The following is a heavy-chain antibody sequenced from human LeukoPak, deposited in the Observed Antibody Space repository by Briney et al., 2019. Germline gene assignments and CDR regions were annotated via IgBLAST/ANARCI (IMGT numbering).Heavy chain of an antibody. D-gene: IGHD5-18*01. CDR2: IRYDGSNK. Sequence: PGGSLRLSCAASGFTFSSYGMHWVRQAPGKGLEWVAFIRYDGSNKYYADSVKGRFTISRDNSKNTLYLQMNSLRAEDTAVYYCAKDTAAMVPCYFDYWGQGTLVTVSS. CDR3: AKDTAAMVPCYFDY. J-gene: IGHJ4*02. CDR1: GFTFSSYG. V-gene: IGHV3-30*02.